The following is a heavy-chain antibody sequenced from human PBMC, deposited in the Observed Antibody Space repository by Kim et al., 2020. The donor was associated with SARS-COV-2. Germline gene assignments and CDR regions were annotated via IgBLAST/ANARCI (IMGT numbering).Heavy chain of an antibody. CDR1: GDSVSSNSAA. Sequence: SQTLSLSCAISGDSVSSNSAAWNWIRQSPSRGLEWLGRTYYRSKWYNDYAVSVKSRITINPDTSKNQFSLQLNSVTPEDTAVYYCAREYSSSWYSYDYYYYGMDVWGQGTTVTVSS. CDR2: TYYRSKWYN. D-gene: IGHD6-13*01. CDR3: AREYSSSWYSYDYYYYGMDV. V-gene: IGHV6-1*01. J-gene: IGHJ6*02.